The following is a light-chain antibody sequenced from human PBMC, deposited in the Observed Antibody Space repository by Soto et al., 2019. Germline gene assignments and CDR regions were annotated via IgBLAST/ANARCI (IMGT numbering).Light chain of an antibody. V-gene: IGLV1-51*01. J-gene: IGLJ1*01. CDR3: ATWDNSLSSYV. CDR1: SSNIGNNY. Sequence: QSVLTQPPSVSAAPGQKVTISCSGSSSNIGNNYVSWYQQLPGTAPKLLIYDNNKRPSGIPDRFSGSKSGTSAVLGITGLQTGDEADYYCATWDNSLSSYVFATGTKLTVL. CDR2: DNN.